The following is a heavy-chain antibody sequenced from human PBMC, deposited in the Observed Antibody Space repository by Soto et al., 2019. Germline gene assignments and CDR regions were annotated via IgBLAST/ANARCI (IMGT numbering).Heavy chain of an antibody. Sequence: GVSQILSCAASGFTFSSYWMSWVRHAPGKGLEWVANIKQDGSEKYYVDSVKGRFTISRDNAKNSLYLQMNSLRAEDTAVYYCAREDSSGQIAYWGQGTLVTVSS. CDR2: IKQDGSEK. CDR3: AREDSSGQIAY. D-gene: IGHD3-22*01. CDR1: GFTFSSYW. J-gene: IGHJ4*02. V-gene: IGHV3-7*03.